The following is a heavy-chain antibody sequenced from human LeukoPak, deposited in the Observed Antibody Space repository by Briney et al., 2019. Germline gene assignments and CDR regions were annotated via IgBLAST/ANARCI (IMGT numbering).Heavy chain of an antibody. CDR3: ARDWGTYGDYSLKI. D-gene: IGHD4-17*01. CDR2: ISAYNGNT. J-gene: IGHJ3*02. V-gene: IGHV1-18*01. CDR1: GGTFSSYA. Sequence: GSSVKVSCKASGGTFSSYAIRWVRQAPGQGLEWMGWISAYNGNTNYAQKLQGRVTMTTDTSTSTAYMELRSLRSDDTAVYYCARDWGTYGDYSLKIWGQGTMVTVSS.